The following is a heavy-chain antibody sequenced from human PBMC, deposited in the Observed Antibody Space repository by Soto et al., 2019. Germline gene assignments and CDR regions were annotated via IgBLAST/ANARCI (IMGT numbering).Heavy chain of an antibody. Sequence: SETLSLTCTVSGGSISSSSYYWGWIRQPPGKGLEWIGSIYYSGSTYYNPSLKSRVTISVDTSKNQFSLKLSSVTAADTAVYYCARDRGYCSSNGCWNFDHWGHGTLVTVSS. J-gene: IGHJ4*01. CDR2: IYYSGST. V-gene: IGHV4-39*02. CDR3: ARDRGYCSSNGCWNFDH. CDR1: GGSISSSSYY. D-gene: IGHD2-2*01.